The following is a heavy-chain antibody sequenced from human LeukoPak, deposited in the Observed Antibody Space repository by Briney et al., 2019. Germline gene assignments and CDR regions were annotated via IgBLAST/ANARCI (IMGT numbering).Heavy chain of an antibody. D-gene: IGHD3-10*01. J-gene: IGHJ3*02. CDR1: GFKFDDYG. CDR3: AKDISEGSGSYLAFDI. V-gene: IGHV3-20*04. Sequence: GGSLRLSCAASGFKFDDYGMNWVRQAPGKGLEWVSGINWSGGSTGYADSVKGRFTISRDIAKNSLYLQMNSLRAEDTALYYCAKDISEGSGSYLAFDIWGQGTMVTVSS. CDR2: INWSGGST.